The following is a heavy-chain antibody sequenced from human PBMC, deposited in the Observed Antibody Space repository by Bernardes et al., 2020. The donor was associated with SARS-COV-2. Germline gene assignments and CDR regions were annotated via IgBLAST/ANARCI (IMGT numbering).Heavy chain of an antibody. J-gene: IGHJ4*02. CDR3: ARPLGIAAAGTISDY. CDR1: GFTFSSYA. Sequence: GGSLRLSCAASGFTFSSYAMSWVRQAPGKGLEWVSAISGSGGSTYYADSVKGRFTISRDNSKNTLYLQMNSLRAEDTAVYYCARPLGIAAAGTISDYWGQGTLVTVSS. V-gene: IGHV3-23*01. CDR2: ISGSGGST. D-gene: IGHD6-13*01.